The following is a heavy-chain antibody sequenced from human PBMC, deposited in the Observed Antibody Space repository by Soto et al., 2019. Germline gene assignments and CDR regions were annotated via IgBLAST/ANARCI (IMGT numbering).Heavy chain of an antibody. V-gene: IGHV3-21*01. CDR2: ISSSSSYI. D-gene: IGHD6-6*01. Sequence: EVQLVESGGGLVKPGGSLRLSCAASGFTFSSYSMNWVRQAPGKGLEWVSSISSSSSYIYYADSVKGRFTISRDNAKNSLYLQMNSLRAEDTAVYYCARPRSPYYGMDVWGQGTTVTVSS. CDR1: GFTFSSYS. CDR3: ARPRSPYYGMDV. J-gene: IGHJ6*02.